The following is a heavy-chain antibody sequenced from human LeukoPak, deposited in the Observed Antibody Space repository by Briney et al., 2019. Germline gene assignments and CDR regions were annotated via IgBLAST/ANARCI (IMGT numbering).Heavy chain of an antibody. D-gene: IGHD2/OR15-2a*01. V-gene: IGHV3-23*01. CDR1: GFTFANYD. CDR3: ARNILFAFDI. CDR2: LSPSAIST. J-gene: IGHJ3*02. Sequence: AGGSLRLSCAASGFTFANYDMTWVRQAPGKRLEWVSALSPSAISTYYADSMKGRFTISRDNSKNTLYLQVNSLRAEDTAMYYCARNILFAFDIWGQGTMVTVSS.